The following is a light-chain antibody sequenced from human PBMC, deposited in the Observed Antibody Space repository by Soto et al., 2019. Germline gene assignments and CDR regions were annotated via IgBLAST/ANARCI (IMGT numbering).Light chain of an antibody. CDR3: QQFNNYPWT. J-gene: IGKJ1*01. CDR1: QSISSW. V-gene: IGKV1-5*03. Sequence: DIQMTQSPSTLSASVGDRVTITCRASQSISSWLAWYQQKPGKAPKLLIYKASSLESGVPSRFSGSGSGTDFTLTISSLQPDDFAPYYCQQFNNYPWTFGQGTGVEIK. CDR2: KAS.